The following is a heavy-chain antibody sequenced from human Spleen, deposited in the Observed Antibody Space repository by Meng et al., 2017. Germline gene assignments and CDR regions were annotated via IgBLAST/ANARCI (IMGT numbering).Heavy chain of an antibody. D-gene: IGHD6-19*01. CDR1: GYTFTNFA. Sequence: QVQVVQSGAEVKRPGASVKVSCRASGYTFTNFAINWVRQAPGQGLQYMGWINTNTGNPTYAQAFTGRFVFSLDTSVSTAYLHITNLKAEDTAVYFCARGLGSGSGWNFDFWGQGTLVTVSS. V-gene: IGHV7-4-1*02. CDR3: ARGLGSGSGWNFDF. CDR2: INTNTGNP. J-gene: IGHJ4*02.